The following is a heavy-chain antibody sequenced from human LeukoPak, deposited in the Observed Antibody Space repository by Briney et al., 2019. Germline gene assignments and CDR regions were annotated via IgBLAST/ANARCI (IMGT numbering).Heavy chain of an antibody. CDR3: ARDRRDGGYNPGDPRGFAN. D-gene: IGHD5-24*01. CDR2: INSGGGYT. Sequence: PGGSLRLSCAASGFTFSDYYMSWIRQAPGKGLEWVSRINSGGGYTGYADSLKGRFTISRDNAKNSLHLQMNSLRAEDTAVYYCARDRRDGGYNPGDPRGFANWGQGTLVTLST. CDR1: GFTFSDYY. J-gene: IGHJ4*02. V-gene: IGHV3-11*06.